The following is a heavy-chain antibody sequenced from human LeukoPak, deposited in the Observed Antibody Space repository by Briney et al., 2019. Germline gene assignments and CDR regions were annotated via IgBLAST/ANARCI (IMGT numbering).Heavy chain of an antibody. CDR3: ARGGIQLWSYPADAFDI. CDR2: IIPILVIA. Sequence: SVKVSYKASRGTFSSYTISWVRQAPGPGPEWMGRIIPILVIANYAQKFKGRVTITADKSTSTAYMELSSMRSEDTAVYYCARGGIQLWSYPADAFDIWGQGTMVTVSS. J-gene: IGHJ3*02. V-gene: IGHV1-69*02. CDR1: RGTFSSYT. D-gene: IGHD5-18*01.